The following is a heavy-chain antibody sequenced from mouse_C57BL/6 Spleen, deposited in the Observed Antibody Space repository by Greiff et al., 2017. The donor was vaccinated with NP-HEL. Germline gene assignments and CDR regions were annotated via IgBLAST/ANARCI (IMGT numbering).Heavy chain of an antibody. V-gene: IGHV5-12*01. CDR1: GFTFSDYY. D-gene: IGHD1-1*01. CDR2: ISNGGGST. J-gene: IGHJ2*01. Sequence: VQLKESGGGLVQPGGSLKLSCAASGFTFSDYYMYWVRQTPEKRLEWVAYISNGGGSTYYPDTVKGRFTISRDNAKNTLYLQMSRLKSEDTAMYYCARRGLTTGYFDYWGQGTTLTVSS. CDR3: ARRGLTTGYFDY.